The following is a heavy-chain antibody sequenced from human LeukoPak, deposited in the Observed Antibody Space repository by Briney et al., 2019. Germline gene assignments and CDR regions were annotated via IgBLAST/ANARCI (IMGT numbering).Heavy chain of an antibody. D-gene: IGHD3-9*01. CDR1: GGTFSSYA. CDR3: AIRYFDWLFLDY. J-gene: IGHJ4*02. Sequence: SVKVSCKASGGTFSSYAISWVRQAPGQGLEWMGGIIPISGTANYAQKFQGRVTITADESTSTAYMELSSLRSEDTAVYYCAIRYFDWLFLDYWGQGTLVTVSS. V-gene: IGHV1-69*13. CDR2: IIPISGTA.